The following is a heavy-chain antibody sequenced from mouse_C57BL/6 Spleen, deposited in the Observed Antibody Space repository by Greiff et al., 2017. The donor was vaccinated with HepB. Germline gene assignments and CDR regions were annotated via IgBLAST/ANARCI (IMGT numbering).Heavy chain of an antibody. J-gene: IGHJ1*03. CDR1: GYTFTSYW. Sequence: QVQLQQPGAELVKPGASVKLSCKASGYTFTSYWMHWVKQRPGQGLEWIGMIHPNSGSTNYNEKFKSKATLTVDKSSSTAYMQLSSLTSEDSAVYYCARATVVKNWYFDVWGTGTTVTVSS. CDR3: ARATVVKNWYFDV. V-gene: IGHV1-64*01. CDR2: IHPNSGST. D-gene: IGHD1-1*01.